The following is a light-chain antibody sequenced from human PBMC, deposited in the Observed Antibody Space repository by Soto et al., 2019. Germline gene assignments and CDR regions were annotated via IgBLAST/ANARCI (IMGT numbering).Light chain of an antibody. CDR2: LAS. CDR1: QSLLQSNGNNY. CDR3: MQALQTPR. V-gene: IGKV2-28*01. Sequence: DILMTQSPLSLPVTPGEPASISCRSSQSLLQSNGNNYLDWYLQKPGQSPQLLIYLASNRASGVPDRFSGSGSCTEFTLKISRVEAEDVGVYYCMQALQTPRFGQGTKVEIK. J-gene: IGKJ1*01.